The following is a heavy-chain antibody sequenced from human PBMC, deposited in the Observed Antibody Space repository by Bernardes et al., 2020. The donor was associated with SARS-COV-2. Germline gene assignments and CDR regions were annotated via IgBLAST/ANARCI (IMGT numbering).Heavy chain of an antibody. CDR1: GFTFSTYW. V-gene: IGHV3-7*01. CDR3: ASPRFGF. Sequence: VGSLRLSCAASGFTFSTYWMTWVRQAPGKGLEWVASIKEDGREKYYVDSVKGRFTISRDNPKNSVYIQMNSLRVEDTAVYFCASPRFGFWGQGTVVTVSS. D-gene: IGHD3-16*01. J-gene: IGHJ4*02. CDR2: IKEDGREK.